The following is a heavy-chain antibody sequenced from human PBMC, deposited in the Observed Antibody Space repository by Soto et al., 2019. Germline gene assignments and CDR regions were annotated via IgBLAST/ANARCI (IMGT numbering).Heavy chain of an antibody. D-gene: IGHD1-26*01. J-gene: IGHJ4*02. CDR1: GGSISSGSYF. V-gene: IGHV4-31*03. CDR3: ARGDLAGATSFDY. Sequence: QVQLQESGPGLVRPSQTLSLTCTVYGGSISSGSYFWTWIRQHPGKGLEWIGYIYYSGSTYYNPSLKSRVTISVDTSKNQFSLKLSSVTAADTAVYYCARGDLAGATSFDYWGQGTLVTVSS. CDR2: IYYSGST.